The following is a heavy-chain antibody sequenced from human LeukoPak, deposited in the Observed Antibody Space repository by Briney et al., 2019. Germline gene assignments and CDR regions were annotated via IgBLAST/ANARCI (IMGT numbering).Heavy chain of an antibody. CDR3: AKDTGSGSYYRSWGMDV. CDR1: GFTFDDYA. CDR2: ISWNSGSI. J-gene: IGHJ6*02. V-gene: IGHV3-9*01. D-gene: IGHD1-26*01. Sequence: QPGRSLRLSCAASGFTFDDYAMHWVRQAPGKGLEWVSGISWNSGSIGYADSVKGRFTISRDNAKNSLYLQMNSLRAEDTALYYCAKDTGSGSYYRSWGMDVWGQGTTVTVSS.